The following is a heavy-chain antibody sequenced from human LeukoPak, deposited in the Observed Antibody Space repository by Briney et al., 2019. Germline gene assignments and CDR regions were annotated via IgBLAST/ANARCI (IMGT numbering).Heavy chain of an antibody. J-gene: IGHJ6*03. V-gene: IGHV1-18*01. CDR3: ARATVGPDRPDYGGNSGGWYSYYYMDV. CDR2: IILYNGNP. CDR1: GYTFTSYG. Sequence: ASVKVSCKASGYTFTSYGISWVRQAPGQGREWMGWIILYNGNPNYAQKLQGRVTMTTDTSTSTAYMELRSLRSDDTAVYYCARATVGPDRPDYGGNSGGWYSYYYMDVWGKGTPVTVSS. D-gene: IGHD4-23*01.